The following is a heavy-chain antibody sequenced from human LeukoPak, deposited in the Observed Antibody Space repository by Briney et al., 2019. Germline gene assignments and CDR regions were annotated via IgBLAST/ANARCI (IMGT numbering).Heavy chain of an antibody. CDR2: IYYSGST. CDR3: ARESRPVPFIAARTLDY. CDR1: GGSISSGGYY. V-gene: IGHV4-31*03. Sequence: PSQTLSLTCTVSGGSISSGGYYWSWIRQHPGKGLEWIGYIYYSGSTYYNPSLKSRVTISVDTSKNQFSLKLSSVTAADTAVYYCARESRPVPFIAARTLDYWGQGTLVTVSS. D-gene: IGHD6-6*01. J-gene: IGHJ4*02.